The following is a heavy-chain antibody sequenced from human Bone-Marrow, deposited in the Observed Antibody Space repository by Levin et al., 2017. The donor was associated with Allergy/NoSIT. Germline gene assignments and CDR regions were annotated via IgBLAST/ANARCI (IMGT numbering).Heavy chain of an antibody. CDR1: GFTFSNYW. CDR3: ARDRAVAGLLDS. J-gene: IGHJ4*02. Sequence: GSLRLSCAASGFTFSNYWLTWVRQAPGKGLEWVGNIKEDGSETNYVDSVKGRLTISRDNAKNSLYLQMSSLRAEDTAVYYCARDRAVAGLLDSWGQGTLVTVSS. CDR2: IKEDGSET. D-gene: IGHD6-19*01. V-gene: IGHV3-7*01.